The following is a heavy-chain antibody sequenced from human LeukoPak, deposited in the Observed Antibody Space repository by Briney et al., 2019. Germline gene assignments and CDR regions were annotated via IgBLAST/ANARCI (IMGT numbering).Heavy chain of an antibody. CDR1: GFTFSSYS. CDR2: ISERSSYI. Sequence: PGGSLRLSCAASGFTFSSYSVNWVRQAPGKGLEWVSSISERSSYIYYADSMKGRFTISRDNAKNSLYLQMNSLRAEDTAVYYGARSTRRQNDDFAIWGQGTVVTVSS. V-gene: IGHV3-21*01. J-gene: IGHJ3*02. CDR3: ARSTRRQNDDFAI.